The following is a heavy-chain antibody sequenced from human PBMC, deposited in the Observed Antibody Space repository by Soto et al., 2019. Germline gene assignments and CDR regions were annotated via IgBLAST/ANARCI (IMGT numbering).Heavy chain of an antibody. CDR1: GGSISSSSYY. CDR3: ARHPGSGDPYGMDV. D-gene: IGHD3-10*01. Sequence: SETLSLTCTVSGGSISSSSYYWGWIRQPPGKGLEWIGSIYYSGSTYYNPSLKSRVTISVDTSKNQFSLKLSSVTAADTAVYYSARHPGSGDPYGMDVWGHGTTVTVSS. V-gene: IGHV4-39*01. CDR2: IYYSGST. J-gene: IGHJ6*02.